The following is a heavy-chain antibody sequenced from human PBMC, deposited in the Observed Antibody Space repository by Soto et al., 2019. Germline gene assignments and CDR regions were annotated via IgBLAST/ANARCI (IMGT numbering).Heavy chain of an antibody. CDR3: ARLISAGAWLDP. CDR2: MYYSGST. Sequence: SETLSLTCTVSGGSISVYYWSWVLQPPGKGLEWIGYMYYSGSTTYNPSLKSRVTMSVDTSKNHFSLKLNSVTTADTAVYYCARLISAGAWLDPWGQGTLVTVSS. J-gene: IGHJ5*02. D-gene: IGHD2-8*01. V-gene: IGHV4-59*01. CDR1: GGSISVYY.